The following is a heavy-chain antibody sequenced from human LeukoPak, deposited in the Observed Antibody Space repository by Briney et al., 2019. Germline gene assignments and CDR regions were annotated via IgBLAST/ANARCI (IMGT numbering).Heavy chain of an antibody. D-gene: IGHD5-18*01. CDR2: INHSGST. J-gene: IGHJ4*02. V-gene: IGHV4-34*01. CDR1: GGSFSGYY. Sequence: SETLSLTCAVYGGSFSGYYWSWIRQPPGKGLEWIGEINHSGSTNYNPSLKSRVTISVDTSKNQFSLKLSSVTAADTAVYYCARGSTLHQGGYSYGFWGQGTLVTVSS. CDR3: ARGSTLHQGGYSYGF.